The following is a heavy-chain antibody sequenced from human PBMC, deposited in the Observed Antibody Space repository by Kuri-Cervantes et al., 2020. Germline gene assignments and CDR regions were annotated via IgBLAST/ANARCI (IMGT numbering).Heavy chain of an antibody. CDR1: GFTFDDYA. J-gene: IGHJ3*02. V-gene: IGHV3-7*03. CDR3: ARIGRNDAFDI. CDR2: IKQDGSEK. Sequence: GGSLRLSCAASGFTFDDYAMHWVRQAPGKGLEWVANIKQDGSEKYYVDSVKGRFTISRDNAKNSLYLQMNSLRAEDTAVYYCARIGRNDAFDIWGQGTMVTVSS.